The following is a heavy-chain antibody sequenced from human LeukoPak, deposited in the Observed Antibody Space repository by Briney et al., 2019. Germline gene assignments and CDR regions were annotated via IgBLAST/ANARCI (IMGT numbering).Heavy chain of an antibody. J-gene: IGHJ4*02. Sequence: GGSLRLSCAASGFTFSSYSMNWVRQAPGKGLEWVSYISSSSSIIYYADSVKGRFTISRDNAKNSLYLQMNSLGDEDTAVYYCARDPSPEGFDYWGQGTLVTVSS. D-gene: IGHD1-14*01. CDR1: GFTFSSYS. CDR3: ARDPSPEGFDY. V-gene: IGHV3-48*02. CDR2: ISSSSSII.